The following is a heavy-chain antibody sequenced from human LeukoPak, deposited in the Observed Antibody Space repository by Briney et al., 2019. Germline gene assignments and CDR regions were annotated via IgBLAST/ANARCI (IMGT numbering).Heavy chain of an antibody. Sequence: PSETLSLTCTVSGGSISSYYWYWIRQPPGKGLEWIGYIIYSGSTNYNPSLKSRITISVDTSKNQFSLNLSPVTAADTAVYYCASGFRVWNAFDIWGQGTVVTVSS. D-gene: IGHD5/OR15-5a*01. CDR3: ASGFRVWNAFDI. V-gene: IGHV4-59*01. J-gene: IGHJ3*02. CDR1: GGSISSYY. CDR2: IIYSGST.